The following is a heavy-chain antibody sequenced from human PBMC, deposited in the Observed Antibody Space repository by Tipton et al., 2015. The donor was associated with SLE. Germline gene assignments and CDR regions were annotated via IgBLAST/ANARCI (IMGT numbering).Heavy chain of an antibody. CDR2: INPNTGGT. J-gene: IGHJ4*02. CDR1: AYTFTGYY. Sequence: QSGAEVKKPGASMKVSCKASAYTFTGYYMHWVRQAPGQGLEWMGWINPNTGGTNHAQNFQGRVSMTRDTSINTAYMELSSLGSDDTAVYYCARDDWNYHYLDYWGQGTLVTVSS. CDR3: ARDDWNYHYLDY. D-gene: IGHD1-7*01. V-gene: IGHV1-2*02.